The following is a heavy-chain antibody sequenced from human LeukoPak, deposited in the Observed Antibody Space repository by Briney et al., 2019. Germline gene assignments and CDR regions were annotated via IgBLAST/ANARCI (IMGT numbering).Heavy chain of an antibody. Sequence: GGSLRLSCEASGYTFSNNGMHWVRQAPGKGLEWVAVIWNDGSNKYYADSVKGRFAISRDNSKNTLYLQMNSLRAEDTAVYYCARGGVWGSYRYLDYWGQGTLVTVSS. CDR3: ARGGVWGSYRYLDY. J-gene: IGHJ4*02. CDR1: GYTFSNNG. CDR2: IWNDGSNK. V-gene: IGHV3-33*01. D-gene: IGHD3-16*02.